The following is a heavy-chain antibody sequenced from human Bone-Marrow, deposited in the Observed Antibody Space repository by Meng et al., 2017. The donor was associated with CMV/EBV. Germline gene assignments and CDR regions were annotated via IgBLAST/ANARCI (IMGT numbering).Heavy chain of an antibody. V-gene: IGHV1-2*02. J-gene: IGHJ6*02. CDR3: ARDLKEDCSSTSCYRDYYYYGMDV. CDR2: INPNSGGT. D-gene: IGHD2-2*02. Sequence: ASVKVSCKASGYTFTGYYMHWVRQAPGQGLEWMGWINPNSGGTNYAQKSQGRVTMTRDTSISTAYMELSRLRSDDTAVYYCARDLKEDCSSTSCYRDYYYYGMDVWGQGTTVTVSS. CDR1: GYTFTGYY.